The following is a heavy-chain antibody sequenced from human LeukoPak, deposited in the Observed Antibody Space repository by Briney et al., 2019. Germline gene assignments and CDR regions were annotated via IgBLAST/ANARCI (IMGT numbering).Heavy chain of an antibody. D-gene: IGHD3-10*01. Sequence: SETLSLTCTVSGGSISSGGYYWSWIRQHPGKGLEWIGYIYYSGSAYYNPSLKSRVTISVDTSENQFSLKLSSVTAADTAVYYCASVNYGSATKEDYWGQGTLVTVSS. CDR1: GGSISSGGYY. V-gene: IGHV4-31*03. J-gene: IGHJ4*02. CDR2: IYYSGSA. CDR3: ASVNYGSATKEDY.